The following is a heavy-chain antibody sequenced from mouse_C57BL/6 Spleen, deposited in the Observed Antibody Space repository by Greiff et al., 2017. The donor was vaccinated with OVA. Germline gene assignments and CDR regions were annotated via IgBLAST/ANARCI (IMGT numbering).Heavy chain of an antibody. D-gene: IGHD2-4*01. V-gene: IGHV1-69*01. CDR3: ARRYYEDYFDD. Sequence: QVQLQQPGAELVMPGASVKLSCKASGYTFTSYWMHWVKQRPGQGLEWIGELDPSDSYTNYNQKFKGKSTLTVDKSSSTAYMQLSSLTSEDSAVYYCARRYYEDYFDDWGQGTTLTVSS. CDR1: GYTFTSYW. J-gene: IGHJ2*01. CDR2: LDPSDSYT.